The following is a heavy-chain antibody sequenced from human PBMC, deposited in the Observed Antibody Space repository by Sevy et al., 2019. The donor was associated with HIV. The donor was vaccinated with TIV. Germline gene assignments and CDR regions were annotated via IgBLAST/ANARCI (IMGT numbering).Heavy chain of an antibody. CDR3: AKDRTYSLSWYYLAH. CDR2: ISGSTIDT. CDR1: GFTFGNYA. J-gene: IGHJ4*02. Sequence: GGSLRLSCAASGFTFGNYAMNWVRQAPGKGLEWVSSISGSTIDTSYADSVKGRFTISRDNSQNTLYLEMNSLRAEDTAVYYSAKDRTYSLSWYYLAHWGQGTLVTDSS. V-gene: IGHV3-23*01. D-gene: IGHD6-13*01.